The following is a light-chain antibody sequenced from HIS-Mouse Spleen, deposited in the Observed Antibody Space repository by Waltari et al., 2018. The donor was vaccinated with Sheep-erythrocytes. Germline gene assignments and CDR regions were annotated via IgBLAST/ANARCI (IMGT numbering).Light chain of an antibody. V-gene: IGLV2-11*01. CDR2: DVS. J-gene: IGLJ1*01. CDR3: CSYAGSYNHV. Sequence: QSALTQPRSVSGSPGKSVTISCTGPSSDVGGYNYVAWYQQHPGKAPKLMIYDVSKRPSGVPDRFSGSKSGNTASLTISGLQAEDEADYYCCSYAGSYNHVFATGTKVTVL. CDR1: SSDVGGYNY.